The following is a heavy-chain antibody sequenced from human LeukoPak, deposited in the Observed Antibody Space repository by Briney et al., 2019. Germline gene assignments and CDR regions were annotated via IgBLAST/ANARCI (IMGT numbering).Heavy chain of an antibody. J-gene: IGHJ4*02. CDR2: INHSGST. Sequence: SETLSLTCAVDGGSFSGYYWGWIRQPPGKGLEWLGEINHSGSTNYNPSLKSRVTISVDTSKNQFSLKLSSVTAADTAVYYCARKDTAMVTHYFDYWGQGTLVTVSS. CDR1: GGSFSGYY. V-gene: IGHV4-34*01. D-gene: IGHD5-18*01. CDR3: ARKDTAMVTHYFDY.